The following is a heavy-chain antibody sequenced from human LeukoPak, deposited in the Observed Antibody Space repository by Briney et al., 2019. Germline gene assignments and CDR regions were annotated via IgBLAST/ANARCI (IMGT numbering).Heavy chain of an antibody. CDR3: AIHYYYDSSGYYLIDY. J-gene: IGHJ4*02. CDR1: GYTFTSYD. Sequence: ASVKVSCKASGYTFTSYDINWVRQATGQGLEWMGWMNPNSGNTGYAQKFQGRVTMTRNTSLSTAYMELSSLRSEDTAVYYCAIHYYYDSSGYYLIDYWGQGTLVTVSS. D-gene: IGHD3-22*01. CDR2: MNPNSGNT. V-gene: IGHV1-8*01.